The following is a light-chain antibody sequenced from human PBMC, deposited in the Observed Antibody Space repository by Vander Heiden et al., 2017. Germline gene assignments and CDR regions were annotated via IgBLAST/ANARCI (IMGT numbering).Light chain of an antibody. J-gene: IGKJ4*01. CDR3: QQYDNHPLT. CDR1: QGISNY. Sequence: DIQMTQAPSSLSASVGDRVTITCQASQGISNYLNWYQQKPGKAPKLLIYGASNLETGVPSRFSGSGSGTDFTFTISSLQPEDIATYYCQQYDNHPLTFGGGTKLEIK. CDR2: GAS. V-gene: IGKV1-33*01.